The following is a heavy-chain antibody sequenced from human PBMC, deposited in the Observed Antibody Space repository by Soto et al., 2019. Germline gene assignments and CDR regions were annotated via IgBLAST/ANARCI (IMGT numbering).Heavy chain of an antibody. CDR2: ISYDGSNK. CDR3: ARACSGGSCYREYYYYGMDV. D-gene: IGHD2-15*01. CDR1: GFTFSSYA. V-gene: IGHV3-30-3*01. Sequence: QVQLVESGGGVVQPGRSLRLSCAASGFTFSSYAMHWVRQAPGKGLEWVAVISYDGSNKYYADSVKGRFTISRDNSKNTLYLQMNSLRAEDTAVYYCARACSGGSCYREYYYYGMDVWGQGTTVTVSS. J-gene: IGHJ6*02.